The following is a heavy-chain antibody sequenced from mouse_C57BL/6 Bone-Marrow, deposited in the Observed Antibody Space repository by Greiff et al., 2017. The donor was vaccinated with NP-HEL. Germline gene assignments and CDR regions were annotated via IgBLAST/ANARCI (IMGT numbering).Heavy chain of an antibody. Sequence: QVHVKQPGAELVRPGSSVKLSCKASGYTFTSYWMHWVKQRPIQGLEWIGNIDPSDSETHYNQKFKDKATLTVDKSSSTAYMQLSSLTSEDSAVYYCARRRGYDYGWFAYWGQGTLVTVSA. J-gene: IGHJ3*01. CDR3: ARRRGYDYGWFAY. CDR1: GYTFTSYW. V-gene: IGHV1-52*01. D-gene: IGHD2-4*01. CDR2: IDPSDSET.